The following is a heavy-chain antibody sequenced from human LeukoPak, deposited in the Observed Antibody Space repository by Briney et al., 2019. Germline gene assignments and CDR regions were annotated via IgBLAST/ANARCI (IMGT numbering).Heavy chain of an antibody. Sequence: PGGSLRLSCAACGFTFINYLRGRDRQAPGKGLQWVANIKEDGSQTFYVDSVTGRFTISRDNAKNSLYLQMDSLRVEDTAVYYCAKPSGSGGFRSEHWGQGTLVTVSS. CDR1: GFTFINYL. J-gene: IGHJ4*02. CDR3: AKPSGSGGFRSEH. V-gene: IGHV3-7*01. CDR2: IKEDGSQT. D-gene: IGHD6-19*01.